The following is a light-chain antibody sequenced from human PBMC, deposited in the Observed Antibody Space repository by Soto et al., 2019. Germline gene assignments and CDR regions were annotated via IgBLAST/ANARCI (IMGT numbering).Light chain of an antibody. V-gene: IGKV1-9*01. Sequence: DIQWTQSPSFLSSSVGDRVTVTCLASEDIMGYLAWYQQKPGKAPKLLSYAASTLQSGVPSRFRGSGSGTEFTLSISSLQPEDFETYYCQHLNNYPITFGQGTRLEIK. CDR2: AAS. CDR3: QHLNNYPIT. J-gene: IGKJ5*01. CDR1: EDIMGY.